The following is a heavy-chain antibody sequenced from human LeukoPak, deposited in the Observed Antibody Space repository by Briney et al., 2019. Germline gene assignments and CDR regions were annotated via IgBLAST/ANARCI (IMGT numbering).Heavy chain of an antibody. Sequence: GASVKVSCKASGYTFTSYYMHWVRQAPGQGLEWMGIINPSGGSTSYAQKFQGRVTMTRDTSTSTVYMELSSLRSEDTAVYYCARDLARGGGIAWGFDYWGQGTLVTVSS. D-gene: IGHD6-13*01. CDR2: INPSGGST. CDR3: ARDLARGGGIAWGFDY. J-gene: IGHJ4*02. CDR1: GYTFTSYY. V-gene: IGHV1-46*01.